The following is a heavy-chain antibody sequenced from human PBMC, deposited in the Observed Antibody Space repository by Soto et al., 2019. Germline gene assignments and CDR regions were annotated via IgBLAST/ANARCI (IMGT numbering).Heavy chain of an antibody. CDR3: AKRVGYRPDYYYYGMDV. J-gene: IGHJ6*02. D-gene: IGHD1-26*01. Sequence: PGGSLRLSCAASGFTFSSYAMSWVRQAPGKGLEWVSAISGSGGSTYYADSVKGRFTISRDNSKNTLYLQMNSLRAEDTAVYYCAKRVGYRPDYYYYGMDVWGQGTKVTVSS. CDR1: GFTFSSYA. CDR2: ISGSGGST. V-gene: IGHV3-23*01.